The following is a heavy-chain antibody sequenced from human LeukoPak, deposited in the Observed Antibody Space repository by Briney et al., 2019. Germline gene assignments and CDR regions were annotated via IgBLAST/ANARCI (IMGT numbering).Heavy chain of an antibody. D-gene: IGHD3-22*01. Sequence: GGSLRLSCAASGFTFSSYAMSWVRQAPGKGLEWVSAISGSGGSTYYADSVKGRFTISRDNSKNTLYLQMNSLRAEDTAVYYCAKGGYYDSSGYPLRYFQHWGRAPWSPSPQ. CDR1: GFTFSSYA. CDR2: ISGSGGST. J-gene: IGHJ1*01. V-gene: IGHV3-23*01. CDR3: AKGGYYDSSGYPLRYFQH.